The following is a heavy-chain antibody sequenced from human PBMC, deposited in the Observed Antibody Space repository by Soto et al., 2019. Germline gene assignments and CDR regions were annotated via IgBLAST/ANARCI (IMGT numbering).Heavy chain of an antibody. Sequence: GGSLRLGCAASGFTVSSYVMHWVRQAPGKGLEWVAVISYDGSNKYYADSVKGRFTISRDNSKNTLYLQMNSLRAEDTAVYYCAKDLKIAAAGTDWFDPWGQGTLVTVSS. J-gene: IGHJ5*02. CDR3: AKDLKIAAAGTDWFDP. D-gene: IGHD6-13*01. CDR2: ISYDGSNK. CDR1: GFTVSSYV. V-gene: IGHV3-30*18.